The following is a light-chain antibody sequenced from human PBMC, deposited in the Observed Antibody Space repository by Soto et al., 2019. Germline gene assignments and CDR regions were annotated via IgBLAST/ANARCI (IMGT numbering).Light chain of an antibody. J-gene: IGKJ2*01. CDR2: KVS. Sequence: DIQMTQSPSTLSASVGDRVTITCRASQSINNWLAWYQQKPGKAPKLLIQKVSTLETGVTSRFSGSGSGTEFTLTISSLQPDDSATYYCQQYNSYLYTFGQGTKLEIK. CDR1: QSINNW. CDR3: QQYNSYLYT. V-gene: IGKV1-5*03.